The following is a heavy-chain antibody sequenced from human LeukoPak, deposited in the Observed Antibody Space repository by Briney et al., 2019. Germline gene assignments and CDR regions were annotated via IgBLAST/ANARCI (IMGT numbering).Heavy chain of an antibody. V-gene: IGHV4-34*01. CDR2: INHSGST. Sequence: SETLSLTCAVYGGSFSGYYWSWIRQPPGKGLEWIGEINHSGSTNYNPSLKSRVTISVDTSKNQFSPKLSSVTAADTAVYYCARGVGVAARHFDYWGQGTLVTVSS. J-gene: IGHJ4*02. CDR1: GGSFSGYY. CDR3: ARGVGVAARHFDY. D-gene: IGHD6-6*01.